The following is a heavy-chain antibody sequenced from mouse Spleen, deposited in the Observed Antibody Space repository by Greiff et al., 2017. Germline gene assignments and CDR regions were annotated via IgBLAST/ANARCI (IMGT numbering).Heavy chain of an antibody. D-gene: IGHD4-1*01. V-gene: IGHV2-9*02. CDR3: AREWDEGRDWFAY. CDR1: GFSLTSYG. J-gene: IGHJ3*01. CDR2: IWAGGST. Sequence: QVHVKQSGPGLVAPSQSLSITCTVSGFSLTSYGVHWVRQPPGKGLEWLGVIWAGGSTNYNSALMSRLSISKDNSKSQVFLKMNSLQTDDTAMYYCAREWDEGRDWFAYWGQGTLVTVSA.